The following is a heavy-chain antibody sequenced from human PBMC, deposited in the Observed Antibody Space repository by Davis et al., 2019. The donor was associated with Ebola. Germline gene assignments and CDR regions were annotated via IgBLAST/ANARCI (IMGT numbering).Heavy chain of an antibody. CDR2: INAGNGNT. CDR1: GYTFTSYA. J-gene: IGHJ6*02. V-gene: IGHV1-3*01. Sequence: ASVKVSCKASGYTFTSYAMHWVRQAPGQRLEWMGWINAGNGNTKYSQKFQGRVTITRDTSASTAYMELSSLRSEDTAVYYCARGLGYCSGGSCYSRAGGMDVWGQGTTVTVSS. D-gene: IGHD2-15*01. CDR3: ARGLGYCSGGSCYSRAGGMDV.